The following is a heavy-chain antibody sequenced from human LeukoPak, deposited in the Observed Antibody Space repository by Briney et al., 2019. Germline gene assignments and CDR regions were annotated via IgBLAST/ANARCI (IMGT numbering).Heavy chain of an antibody. CDR1: GFTFSSYE. J-gene: IGHJ4*02. D-gene: IGHD3-9*01. V-gene: IGHV3-48*03. CDR3: ARVHGVGYYDILTGKALDY. Sequence: GGSLRLSCAASGFTFSSYEMNWVRQAPGKGLEWVSYISSSGSTIYYADSVKGRFTISRDNAKNSLYLQMNSLRAEDTAVYYCARVHGVGYYDILTGKALDYWGQGTLVTVSS. CDR2: ISSSGSTI.